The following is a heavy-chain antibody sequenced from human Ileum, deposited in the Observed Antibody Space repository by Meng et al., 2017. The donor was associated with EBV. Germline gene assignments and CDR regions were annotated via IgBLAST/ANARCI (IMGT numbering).Heavy chain of an antibody. V-gene: IGHV4-4*02. CDR1: GDYISSDIL. J-gene: IGHJ4*02. D-gene: IGHD1-7*01. CDR2: VYHRGDT. CDR3: GRDQGRELINH. Sequence: SGPGLVETSGPLSLSGKVSGDYISSDILWSWVRQPPGKGLEWIGEVYHRGDTNYNPSLKSRVDISVDKSKNQFYLSLFSVTAADTAVYYCGRDQGRELINHWGQGTLVTVSS.